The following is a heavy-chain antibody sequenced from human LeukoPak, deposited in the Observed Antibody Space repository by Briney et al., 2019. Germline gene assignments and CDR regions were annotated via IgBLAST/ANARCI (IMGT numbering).Heavy chain of an antibody. Sequence: GGSLRLSCAASGFTFSNYAMSWVRQAPGKGLEWVSTISGSGGSTFYADSVKGRFTISRDNSKNTLYLQINSLRAEDTAIYYCAKEVTSYGYRGLEYWGQGTLVAVSS. CDR1: GFTFSNYA. V-gene: IGHV3-23*01. CDR2: ISGSGGST. D-gene: IGHD5-18*01. CDR3: AKEVTSYGYRGLEY. J-gene: IGHJ4*02.